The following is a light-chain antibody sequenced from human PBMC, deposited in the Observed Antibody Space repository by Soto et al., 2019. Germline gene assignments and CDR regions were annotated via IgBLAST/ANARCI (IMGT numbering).Light chain of an antibody. CDR1: QSISSW. V-gene: IGKV1-5*03. Sequence: DIQMTQSPSTLSASVGDRVTITCRASQSISSWLAWYQQRPGKAPKLLIYKASSLESGAPSRFSGSGSGTEFTLTISSLQPDDFATYYCQQYNSYPWSFGQWTTVEIK. J-gene: IGKJ1*01. CDR3: QQYNSYPWS. CDR2: KAS.